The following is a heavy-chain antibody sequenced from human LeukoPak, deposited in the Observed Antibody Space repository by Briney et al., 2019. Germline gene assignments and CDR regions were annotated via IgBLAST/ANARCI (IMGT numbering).Heavy chain of an antibody. Sequence: GSLRLSCAASGFTFSSYAMVWVRQAPGEGLEWVSTISGSGDSTYYADSMKGRFTISRDNSKNTVFLQMNSLRAEDTAVYYCARGNYYYDSSGYYTLTYWGQGTLVTVSS. CDR3: ARGNYYYDSSGYYTLTY. J-gene: IGHJ4*02. CDR2: ISGSGDST. CDR1: GFTFSSYA. V-gene: IGHV3-23*01. D-gene: IGHD3-22*01.